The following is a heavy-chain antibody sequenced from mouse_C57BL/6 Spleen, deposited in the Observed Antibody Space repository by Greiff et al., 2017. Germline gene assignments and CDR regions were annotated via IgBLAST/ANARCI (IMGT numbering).Heavy chain of an antibody. Sequence: QVQLQQSGAELVKPGASVKISCKASGYAFSSYWMNWVKQRPGKGLEWIGQIYPGDGDTNYNGKFKGKATLTADKSSSTAYMQLSSLTSEDSAVYFCARNDYGYAMDYWDQGTSVTVSS. CDR2: IYPGDGDT. J-gene: IGHJ4*01. D-gene: IGHD2-4*01. V-gene: IGHV1-80*01. CDR1: GYAFSSYW. CDR3: ARNDYGYAMDY.